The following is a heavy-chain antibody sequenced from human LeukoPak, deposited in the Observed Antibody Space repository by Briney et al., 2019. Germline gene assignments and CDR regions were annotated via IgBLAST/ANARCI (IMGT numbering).Heavy chain of an antibody. CDR3: ARALYPMIVVL. CDR2: IYYSGST. J-gene: IGHJ4*02. CDR1: GGSISSSSYY. V-gene: IGHV4-39*07. D-gene: IGHD3-22*01. Sequence: SETLSLTCTVSGGSISSSSYYWGWIRQPPGKGLEWIGSIYYSGSTYYNPSLKSRVTISVDTSKNQFSLKLSSVTAADTAVYYCARALYPMIVVLWGQGTLVTVSS.